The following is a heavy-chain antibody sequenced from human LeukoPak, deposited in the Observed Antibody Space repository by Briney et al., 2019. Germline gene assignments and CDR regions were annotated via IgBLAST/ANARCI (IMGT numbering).Heavy chain of an antibody. D-gene: IGHD2/OR15-2a*01. CDR3: AKDAQLRSRWFDP. CDR2: ISYDGSNK. J-gene: IGHJ5*02. CDR1: GFTFSSYS. Sequence: GGSLRLSCAASGFTFSSYSMNWVRQAPGKGLEWVAVISYDGSNKYYADSVKGRFTISRDNAKNSLYLQMNTLRAEDTAMYYCAKDAQLRSRWFDPWGQGTLVTVSS. V-gene: IGHV3-30*18.